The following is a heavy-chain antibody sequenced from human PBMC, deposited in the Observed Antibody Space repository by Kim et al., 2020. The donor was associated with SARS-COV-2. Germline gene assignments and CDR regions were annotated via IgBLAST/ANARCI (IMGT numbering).Heavy chain of an antibody. Sequence: SETLSLTCTVSGGSISSGGYYWTWIRQHPGKDLQWIGYIYYSGDTYYNPSLKSRVTLSVDTSKNQFSLKLTSVTAADTAVYYCARSASGGYAFDYWGQGTLVTVSS. J-gene: IGHJ4*02. V-gene: IGHV4-31*02. CDR3: ARSASGGYAFDY. D-gene: IGHD5-12*01. CDR1: GGSISSGGYY. CDR2: IYYSGDT.